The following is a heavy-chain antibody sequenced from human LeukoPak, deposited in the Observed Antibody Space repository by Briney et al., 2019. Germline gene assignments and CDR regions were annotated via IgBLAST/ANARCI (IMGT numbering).Heavy chain of an antibody. D-gene: IGHD2-2*01. CDR2: INPNSGGT. V-gene: IGHV1-2*02. J-gene: IGHJ4*02. CDR3: ARDREKIVVVPAAIHY. CDR1: GYTFTGYY. Sequence: ASVKVSCKASGYTFTGYYMHWVRQTPGQGLESMGWINPNSGGTNYAQKFQGRVTMTRDTSISTAYMEMSRLRSDDTAVYYCARDREKIVVVPAAIHYWGQGTLVTVSS.